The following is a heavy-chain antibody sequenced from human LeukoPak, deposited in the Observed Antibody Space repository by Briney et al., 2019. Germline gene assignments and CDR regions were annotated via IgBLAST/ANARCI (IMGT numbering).Heavy chain of an antibody. J-gene: IGHJ4*02. V-gene: IGHV3-23*01. CDR1: GFTFSSYA. Sequence: GGSLRLSCAASGFTFSSYAMSWVRQAPGKGLEWVSAISGSGGSTYYADSVKGRFTISRDNSKNTLYLQMNSLRAEDTAVYYCAKDRAPLTIFGVVIRTGFDYWGQGTLVTVSS. D-gene: IGHD3-3*01. CDR2: ISGSGGST. CDR3: AKDRAPLTIFGVVIRTGFDY.